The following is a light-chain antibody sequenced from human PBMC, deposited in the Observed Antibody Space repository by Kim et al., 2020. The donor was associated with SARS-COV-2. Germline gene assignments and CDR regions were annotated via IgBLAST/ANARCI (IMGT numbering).Light chain of an antibody. J-gene: IGLJ1*01. CDR1: SSNIGSNY. V-gene: IGLV1-47*01. CDR3: AAWDDSLSGFYV. CDR2: RNN. Sequence: RVTIPCSGSSSNIGSNYVYWYQQFPGTAPKLLIYRNNQRPSGVPDRFSGSKSVTSASLAISGLRSEDEADYYCAAWDDSLSGFYVFGTGTKVTVL.